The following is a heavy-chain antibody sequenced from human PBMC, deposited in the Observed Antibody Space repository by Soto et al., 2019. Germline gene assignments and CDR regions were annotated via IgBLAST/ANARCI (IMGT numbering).Heavy chain of an antibody. D-gene: IGHD1-26*01. CDR3: ARGRVGATKGYFDY. CDR1: GGSISSYY. J-gene: IGHJ4*02. CDR2: VYYSGST. V-gene: IGHV4-59*01. Sequence: QVQLQESGPGLVKTSETLSLTCTVSGGSISSYYWSWIRQPPGKGLEWIGYVYYSGSTNYNPSLKSRVTISVDTSKNQFSLKLSSVTAADTALYYCARGRVGATKGYFDYWGQGSLVTVSS.